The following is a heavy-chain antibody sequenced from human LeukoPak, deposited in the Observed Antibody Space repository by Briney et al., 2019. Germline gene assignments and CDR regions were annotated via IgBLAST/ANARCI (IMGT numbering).Heavy chain of an antibody. CDR1: GGSISSYY. CDR3: ARADYDILTGYYENEYYFDY. CDR2: IYYSGST. V-gene: IGHV4-59*01. J-gene: IGHJ4*02. D-gene: IGHD3-9*01. Sequence: PSETLSLTCTVSGGSISSYYWSWIRQPPGKGLEWIGYIYYSGSTNYSPSLKSRVTISVDTSKNQFSLKLSSVTAADTAVYYCARADYDILTGYYENEYYFDYWGQGTLVTVSS.